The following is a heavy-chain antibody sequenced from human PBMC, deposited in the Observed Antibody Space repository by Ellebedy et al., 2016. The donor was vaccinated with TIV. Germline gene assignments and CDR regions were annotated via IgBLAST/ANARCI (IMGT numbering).Heavy chain of an antibody. J-gene: IGHJ6*02. Sequence: SETLSLTCAISGDSVSSNSAAWNWIRQSPSRGLEWLGRTYYRSKWYVDYAVSVKSRITINPDTSKNQFSLQLNSVTPEDTAVYYCARAGEYTSSSGMDVWGQGTTVAVSS. V-gene: IGHV6-1*01. CDR2: TYYRSKWYV. D-gene: IGHD6-6*01. CDR1: GDSVSSNSAA. CDR3: ARAGEYTSSSGMDV.